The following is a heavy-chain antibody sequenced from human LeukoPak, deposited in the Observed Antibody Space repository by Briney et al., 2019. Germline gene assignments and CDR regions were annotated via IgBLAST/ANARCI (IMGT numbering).Heavy chain of an antibody. J-gene: IGHJ6*03. Sequence: GGSLRLSCAASGFTFSSYSMNWVRQAPGKGLEWVSYISSSSSTIYYADSVKGRFTISRDNAKNSLYLQMNSLRAEDTAVYYCARGGCSSTSCYTPYYYYYMDVWGKGTTVTVSS. CDR2: ISSSSSTI. V-gene: IGHV3-48*01. D-gene: IGHD2-2*02. CDR3: ARGGCSSTSCYTPYYYYYMDV. CDR1: GFTFSSYS.